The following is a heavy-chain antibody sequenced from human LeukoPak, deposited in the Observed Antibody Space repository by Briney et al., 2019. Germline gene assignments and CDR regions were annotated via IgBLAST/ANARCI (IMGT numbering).Heavy chain of an antibody. J-gene: IGHJ5*02. V-gene: IGHV1-69*02. CDR1: GGTFSSYT. Sequence: GASVKVSCKDSGGTFSSYTISWVRQAPGQGLEWMGRIIPILGIANYAQKFQGRVTITADKSTSTAYMELSSLRSEDTAVYYCARSIAAQGTWFDPWGQGTLVTVSS. D-gene: IGHD6-6*01. CDR3: ARSIAAQGTWFDP. CDR2: IIPILGIA.